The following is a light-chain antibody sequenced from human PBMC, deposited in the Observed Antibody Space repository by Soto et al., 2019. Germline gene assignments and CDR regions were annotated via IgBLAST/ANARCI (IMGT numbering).Light chain of an antibody. CDR1: QSLLHSNGYNY. V-gene: IGKV2-28*01. Sequence: DIVMTQSPLSLPVTPGEPASSSCRSSQSLLHSNGYNYLDWYLQKPGQSPQLLIYLGYNRASGVPDRFSGSGSGTDFTLKISRVEAEDVGVYYCMQPLQSWTFGQGTKVEIK. CDR2: LGY. J-gene: IGKJ1*01. CDR3: MQPLQSWT.